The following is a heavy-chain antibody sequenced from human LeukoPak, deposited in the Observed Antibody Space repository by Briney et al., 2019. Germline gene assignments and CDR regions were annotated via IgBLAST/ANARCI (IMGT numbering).Heavy chain of an antibody. J-gene: IGHJ1*01. V-gene: IGHV1-18*01. CDR1: GYTFTSYG. D-gene: IGHD1-26*01. Sequence: GASVKVSCKASGYTFTSYGISWVRQAPGQGLEWMGWISAYNGNTNYAQKLQGRVTMTTDTSTSTAYMELRSLRSDDTAVYYCARDGSIVGATRSPGYFQHWGQGTLVTVSS. CDR2: ISAYNGNT. CDR3: ARDGSIVGATRSPGYFQH.